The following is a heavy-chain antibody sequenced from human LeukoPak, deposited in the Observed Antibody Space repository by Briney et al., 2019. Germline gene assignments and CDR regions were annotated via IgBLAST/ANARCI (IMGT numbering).Heavy chain of an antibody. J-gene: IGHJ4*02. V-gene: IGHV4-38-2*02. CDR2: IYHSGST. Sequence: SETLSLTCTVSGYSISSGYYWGWIRPPPGKGLEWIGSIYHSGSTYYNPSLKSRVTISVDTSKNQFSLKLSSVTAADTAVYYCASWPHPDSSGSQGDYWGQGTLVTVSS. CDR1: GYSISSGYY. CDR3: ASWPHPDSSGSQGDY. D-gene: IGHD3-22*01.